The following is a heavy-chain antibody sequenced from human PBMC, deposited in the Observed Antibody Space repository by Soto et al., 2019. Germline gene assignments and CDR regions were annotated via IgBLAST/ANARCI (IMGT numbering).Heavy chain of an antibody. V-gene: IGHV3-48*03. Sequence: PGGSLRLSCAASGFTFSTYEMSWVRQAPGKGLDWVSYISSSGTTIYYADSVKGRFTISRDNAKNSLYLQMNSLRAEDTAVYYCARDEDDYYYGMDVWGQGTTVTVSS. J-gene: IGHJ6*02. CDR3: ARDEDDYYYGMDV. CDR2: ISSSGTTI. CDR1: GFTFSTYE.